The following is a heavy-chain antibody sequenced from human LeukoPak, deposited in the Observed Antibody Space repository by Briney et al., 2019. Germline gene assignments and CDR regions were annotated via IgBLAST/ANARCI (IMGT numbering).Heavy chain of an antibody. J-gene: IGHJ5*02. D-gene: IGHD6-6*01. CDR2: IYYSGST. CDR1: GGSISSYY. CDR3: ARVAARPHWFDP. V-gene: IGHV4-59*01. Sequence: SETLSLTCTVSGGSISSYYWSWIRQPPGKGLEWIGYIYYSGSTNYNPSLKSRVTISVDTSKNQFSLKLSSVTAADTAVYYCARVAARPHWFDPWGQGTLVTVSS.